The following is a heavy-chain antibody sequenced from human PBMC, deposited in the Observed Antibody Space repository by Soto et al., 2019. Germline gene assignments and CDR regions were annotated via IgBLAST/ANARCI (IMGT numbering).Heavy chain of an antibody. CDR2: ISSSSSYI. CDR3: ARDSGVKPRAFDI. CDR1: GFTFSSYT. J-gene: IGHJ3*02. Sequence: GGSLRLSCAASGFTFSSYTMNWVRQAPGKGLEWVSSISSSSSYIYYADSVKGRFTISRDNAKNSLYLQMNSLRAEDTAVYYCARDSGVKPRAFDIWGQGTMVTVSS. V-gene: IGHV3-21*01.